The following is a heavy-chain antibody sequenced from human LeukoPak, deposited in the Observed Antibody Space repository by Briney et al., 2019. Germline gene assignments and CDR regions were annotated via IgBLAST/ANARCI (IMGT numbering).Heavy chain of an antibody. V-gene: IGHV4-61*02. D-gene: IGHD3-22*01. CDR2: IYTSGST. Sequence: SQTLSLTFTVSGGSISSGSYYWIWIRQPAGEGLEGIGRIYTSGSTKYNPSLKSRVPIPVDPSQNQFSLKQHSVTAADTAVFLFAGGRGYYDSSGLVYWGQGTLVTVFS. CDR1: GGSISSGSYY. J-gene: IGHJ4*02. CDR3: AGGRGYYDSSGLVY.